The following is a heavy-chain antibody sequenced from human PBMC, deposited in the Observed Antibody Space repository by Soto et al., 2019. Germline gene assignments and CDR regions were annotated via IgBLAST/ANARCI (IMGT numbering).Heavy chain of an antibody. CDR2: IYSGGST. CDR3: ARDCCSSTSCYFDY. Sequence: EVQLVESGGGLVQPGGSLRLSCAASGFTVSSNYMSWVRQAPGKGLEWVSVIYSGGSTYYADSVKGRFTIYRDNSKNTLYLQMNSLRAEDTAVYYCARDCCSSTSCYFDYWGQGTLVTVSS. CDR1: GFTVSSNY. V-gene: IGHV3-66*01. J-gene: IGHJ4*02. D-gene: IGHD2-2*01.